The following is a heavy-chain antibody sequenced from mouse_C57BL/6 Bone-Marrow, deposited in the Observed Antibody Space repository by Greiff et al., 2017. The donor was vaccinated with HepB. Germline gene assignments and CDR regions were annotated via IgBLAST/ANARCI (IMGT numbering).Heavy chain of an antibody. Sequence: QVQLQQSGAELVRPGTSVKVSCKASGYAFTNYLIEWVKQRPGQGLEWIGVINPGSGGTNYNEKFKGKATLTADKSSSTAYMQLSRLTSEDSAVYFCARNWAWFAYWGQGTLVTVSA. CDR3: ARNWAWFAY. CDR1: GYAFTNYL. CDR2: INPGSGGT. J-gene: IGHJ3*01. V-gene: IGHV1-54*01. D-gene: IGHD4-1*01.